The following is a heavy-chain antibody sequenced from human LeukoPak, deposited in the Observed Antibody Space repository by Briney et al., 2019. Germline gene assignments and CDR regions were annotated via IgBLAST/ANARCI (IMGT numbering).Heavy chain of an antibody. D-gene: IGHD1-14*01. CDR1: GFTFSSYW. CDR3: ARAKTGYYYYYMDV. V-gene: IGHV3-7*01. J-gene: IGHJ6*03. Sequence: GGSLRLSCAASGFTFSSYWMHWVRQAPGKGLEWVANIKQDGSEKYYVDSVKGRFTISRDNAKNSLYLQMNSLRAEDTAVYYCARAKTGYYYYYMDVWGKGTTVTVSS. CDR2: IKQDGSEK.